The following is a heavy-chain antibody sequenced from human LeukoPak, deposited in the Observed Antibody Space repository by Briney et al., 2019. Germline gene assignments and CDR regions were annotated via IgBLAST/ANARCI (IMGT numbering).Heavy chain of an antibody. V-gene: IGHV3-21*01. D-gene: IGHD5-18*01. Sequence: GGSLRLSCAASGFTFSSYSMNWVRQAPGKGLEWVSSISSSSSYIYYADSVKGRFTISRDNAKNSLYLQMNSLRAEDTAVYYCAKAIQLWPHDAFDIWGQGTMVTVSS. CDR1: GFTFSSYS. CDR2: ISSSSSYI. J-gene: IGHJ3*02. CDR3: AKAIQLWPHDAFDI.